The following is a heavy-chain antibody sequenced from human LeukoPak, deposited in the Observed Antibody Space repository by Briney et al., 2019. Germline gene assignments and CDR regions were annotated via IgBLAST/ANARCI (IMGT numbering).Heavy chain of an antibody. J-gene: IGHJ5*02. Sequence: GGSLRLSCAASGITFSNAWMSWVRQAPGEGLKWVGRIKSNTDGGATDYAGPVKGRFTISRDDSKNMLYLQMNSVKTEDTAVYYCTTARLYYYDSSGYFPRWFDPWGQGTLVTVSS. V-gene: IGHV3-15*01. CDR1: GITFSNAW. CDR3: TTARLYYYDSSGYFPRWFDP. D-gene: IGHD3-22*01. CDR2: IKSNTDGGAT.